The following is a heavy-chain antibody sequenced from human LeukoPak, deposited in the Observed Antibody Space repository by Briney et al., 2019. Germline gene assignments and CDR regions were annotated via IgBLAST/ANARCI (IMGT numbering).Heavy chain of an antibody. CDR1: GYTFTSCD. V-gene: IGHV1-8*01. Sequence: ASVTVSCKSSGYTFTSCDINWVRQAPGQGLEWMGWMNPNSGNTGYGQSFQGRITMTRDISIGTAYMELSNLTSEDTAIYYCTRGSSGRRDNWGQGTLVTVSA. CDR2: MNPNSGNT. CDR3: TRGSSGRRDN. J-gene: IGHJ4*02. D-gene: IGHD6-19*01.